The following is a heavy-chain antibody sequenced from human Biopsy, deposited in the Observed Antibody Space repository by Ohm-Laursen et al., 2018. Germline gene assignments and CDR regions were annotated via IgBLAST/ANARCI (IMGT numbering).Heavy chain of an antibody. J-gene: IGHJ6*02. D-gene: IGHD3-10*01. CDR2: ISYDGSNK. CDR3: AKDLVVRGVGDHGMDV. V-gene: IGHV3-30*18. Sequence: SLRLSCSASGFTFSSFGMHWVRQAPGKGLESVAVISYDGSNKYEADSVKGRFTISRDNSKNTMSLQMNSLRTKDTAVYYCAKDLVVRGVGDHGMDVWGQGTTVTVSS. CDR1: GFTFSSFG.